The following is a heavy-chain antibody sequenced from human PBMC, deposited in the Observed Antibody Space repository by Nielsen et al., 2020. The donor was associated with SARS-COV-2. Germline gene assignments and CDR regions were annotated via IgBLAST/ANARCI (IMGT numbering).Heavy chain of an antibody. J-gene: IGHJ4*02. V-gene: IGHV3-66*01. CDR2: IYSGGST. CDR3: ARGPAYGSGSYYTH. D-gene: IGHD3-10*01. CDR1: GITVSSNY. Sequence: SCAASGITVSSNYMSWVRQAPGKGLEWVSVIYSGGSTYYADSVKGRFTISRDNSKNTLYLQMNSLRAEDTAVYYCARGPAYGSGSYYTHWGQGTLVTVSS.